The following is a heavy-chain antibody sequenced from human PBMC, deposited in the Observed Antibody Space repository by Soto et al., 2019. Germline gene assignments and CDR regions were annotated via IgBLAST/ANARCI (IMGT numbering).Heavy chain of an antibody. D-gene: IGHD2-15*01. CDR1: GFTFSSYG. Sequence: GGSLRLSCAASGFTFSSYGMHWVRQAPGKGLEWVAVISYDGSNKYYADSVKGRFTISRDNSKNTLYLQMNSLRAEDTAVYYCAKDWGYCSGGSCYYLYSPQWDVWGQGTTVTVSS. CDR2: ISYDGSNK. J-gene: IGHJ6*02. V-gene: IGHV3-30*18. CDR3: AKDWGYCSGGSCYYLYSPQWDV.